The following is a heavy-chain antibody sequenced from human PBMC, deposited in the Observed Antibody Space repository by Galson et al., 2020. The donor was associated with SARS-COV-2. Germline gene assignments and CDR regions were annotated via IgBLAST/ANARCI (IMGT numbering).Heavy chain of an antibody. CDR2: ISGSGAST. CDR3: AKTEGIAVAATAH. J-gene: IGHJ4*02. CDR1: GFTFSSYA. V-gene: IGHV3-23*01. Sequence: GESLKISCAASGFTFSSYAMNWVRQAPGKRLEWVSAISGSGASTYYADSVKGRFTISRDNSKNTLYLQMNSLRAEDTAVYYCAKTEGIAVAATAHWGQGTLVTVSS. D-gene: IGHD6-19*01.